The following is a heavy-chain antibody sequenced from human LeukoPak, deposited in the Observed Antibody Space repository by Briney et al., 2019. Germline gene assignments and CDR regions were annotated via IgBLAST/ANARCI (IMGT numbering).Heavy chain of an antibody. V-gene: IGHV3-23*01. Sequence: GGSLRLSCAASGFTFSSYSMNWVRQAPGKGLEWVSVIGGSDGRTYYADSVKGRFTISRDNSKNTLYMQMNSLRAEDTAVYYCAKQGYTTSWLYFDYWGQGTLVTVSS. CDR3: AKQGYTTSWLYFDY. D-gene: IGHD5-12*01. CDR1: GFTFSSYS. CDR2: IGGSDGRT. J-gene: IGHJ4*02.